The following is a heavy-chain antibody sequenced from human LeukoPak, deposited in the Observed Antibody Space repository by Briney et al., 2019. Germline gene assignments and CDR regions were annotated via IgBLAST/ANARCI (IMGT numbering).Heavy chain of an antibody. D-gene: IGHD2-2*01. V-gene: IGHV4-61*01. CDR1: GGSISGSISSYY. J-gene: IGHJ4*02. Sequence: SETLSLTCTVSGGSISGSISSYYWNWIRQPPGKGLEWIGYIYYSGSTNYNPSLKSRVTISVDTSKNQFSLKLSSVTAADTAVYYCARDDQLLYFDYWGQGTLVTVSS. CDR3: ARDDQLLYFDY. CDR2: IYYSGST.